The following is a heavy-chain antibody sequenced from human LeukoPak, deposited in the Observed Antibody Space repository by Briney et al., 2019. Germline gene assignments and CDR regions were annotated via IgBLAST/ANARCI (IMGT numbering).Heavy chain of an antibody. J-gene: IGHJ4*02. CDR3: ARAPKLLWFGETQGGFDY. Sequence: SETLSLTCTVSGGSISSSSYYWGWIRQPPGKGLESIGSISLGGTTHYNPSLKSRVIISVDTSKNQFSLKLSSVTAADTAVYYCARAPKLLWFGETQGGFDYWGQGTLVTVSS. D-gene: IGHD3-10*01. CDR2: ISLGGTT. CDR1: GGSISSSSYY. V-gene: IGHV4-39*07.